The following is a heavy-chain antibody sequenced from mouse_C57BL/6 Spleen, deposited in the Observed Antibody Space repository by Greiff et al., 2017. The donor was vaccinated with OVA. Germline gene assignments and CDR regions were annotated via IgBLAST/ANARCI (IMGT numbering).Heavy chain of an antibody. J-gene: IGHJ3*01. Sequence: ESGPGLVKPSQSLSLTCSVTGYSITSGYYWNWIRQFPGNKLEWMGYISYDGSNNYNPSLKNRISITRDTSKNQFFLKLNSVTTEDTATYYCAGDGNSFAYWGQGTLVTVSA. CDR2: ISYDGSN. V-gene: IGHV3-6*01. CDR3: AGDGNSFAY. CDR1: GYSITSGYY. D-gene: IGHD2-1*01.